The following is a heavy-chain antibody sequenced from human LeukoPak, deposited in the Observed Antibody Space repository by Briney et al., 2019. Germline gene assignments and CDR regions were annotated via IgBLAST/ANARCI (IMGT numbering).Heavy chain of an antibody. D-gene: IGHD2-21*01. J-gene: IGHJ4*02. Sequence: GGSLRLSCAASGFTFSSYAMHWVRQAPGKGLEWVAVISYDGSNKYYADSVKGRFTISRDNSKNTLYLQMNSLRAEDTAVYYCARETHMANFDYWGQGTLVTVSS. CDR3: ARETHMANFDY. CDR2: ISYDGSNK. CDR1: GFTFSSYA. V-gene: IGHV3-30*04.